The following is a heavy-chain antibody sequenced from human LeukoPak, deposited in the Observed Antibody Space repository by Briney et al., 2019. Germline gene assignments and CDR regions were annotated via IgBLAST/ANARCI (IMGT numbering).Heavy chain of an antibody. D-gene: IGHD6-13*01. Sequence: PGGSLRLSCAASGFTVSSYGMTWVRQAPGKGLEWVSAFSATDGSAQYAESVKGRFTISRDNSKNSLYLQMNSLRDEDTAVYYCAKARVASAGTGALGVWAKGQWSPSLQ. CDR2: FSATDGSA. V-gene: IGHV3-23*01. CDR3: AKARVASAGTGALGV. J-gene: IGHJ3*01. CDR1: GFTVSSYG.